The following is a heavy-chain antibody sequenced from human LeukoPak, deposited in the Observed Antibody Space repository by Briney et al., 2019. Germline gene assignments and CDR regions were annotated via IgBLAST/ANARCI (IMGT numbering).Heavy chain of an antibody. Sequence: GRSLRLSCAASGFTFSSYAMSWVRQAPGKGLEWVSAISGSGDSTYYADSVKGRFTISRDNSKNTLYLQMNSLRAEDTAVYYCAKLMTTVTTAWFDPWGQGTLVTVSS. CDR3: AKLMTTVTTAWFDP. CDR2: ISGSGDST. D-gene: IGHD4-17*01. V-gene: IGHV3-23*01. J-gene: IGHJ5*02. CDR1: GFTFSSYA.